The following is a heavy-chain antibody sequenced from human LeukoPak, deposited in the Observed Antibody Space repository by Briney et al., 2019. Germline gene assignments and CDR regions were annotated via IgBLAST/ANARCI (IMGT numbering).Heavy chain of an antibody. CDR1: GFSLTTNEVG. Sequence: GSGPTLVKPTQTLTLTCTFSGFSLTTNEVGVGWIRQPPGKALEWLAHIYWNDDKKYSPSLMSRLTITKDSSKNQVVLTMTNMDPVDTATYYCGYRTRRAFDIWGQGTMVTVSS. CDR2: IYWNDDK. V-gene: IGHV2-5*01. CDR3: GYRTRRAFDI. D-gene: IGHD2-2*01. J-gene: IGHJ3*02.